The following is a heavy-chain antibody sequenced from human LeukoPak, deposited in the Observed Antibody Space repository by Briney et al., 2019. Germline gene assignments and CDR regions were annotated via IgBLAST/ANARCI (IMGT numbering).Heavy chain of an antibody. D-gene: IGHD6-19*01. CDR1: GFTFSSYW. Sequence: GGSLRLSCAASGFTFSSYWMHWVRQAPGKGLVWVSRINSDGSSTSYADSVKGRFTISRDNAKNTLYLQMNSLRAGDTAVYYCARVSSGWYYFDYWGQGTLVTVSS. J-gene: IGHJ4*02. V-gene: IGHV3-74*01. CDR2: INSDGSST. CDR3: ARVSSGWYYFDY.